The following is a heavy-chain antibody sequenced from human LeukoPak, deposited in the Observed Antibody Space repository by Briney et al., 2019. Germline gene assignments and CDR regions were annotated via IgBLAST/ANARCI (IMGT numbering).Heavy chain of an antibody. CDR2: ISYDGSNK. D-gene: IGHD1-1*01. Sequence: PGGSLRLSCVVSGFTISSYGMHWVRQAPGKGLEWVAVISYDGSNKYYADSVKGRFTISRDNSKNTLYLQMNSLRAEDTAVYYCAKGTGTTSDFDYWGQGTLVTVSS. V-gene: IGHV3-30*18. CDR3: AKGTGTTSDFDY. CDR1: GFTISSYG. J-gene: IGHJ4*02.